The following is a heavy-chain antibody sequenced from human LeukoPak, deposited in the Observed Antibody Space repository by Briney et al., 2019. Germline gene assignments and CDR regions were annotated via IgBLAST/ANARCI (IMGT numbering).Heavy chain of an antibody. J-gene: IGHJ3*02. Sequence: PSETLSLTCAVYGGSFSGYYWSWIRQPPGKGLEWIGEINHNGSTNYNPSLKSRVTISVDTSKNQFSLKLSSVTAADTAVYYCARWGIGSADAFDIWGQGTMVTVSS. CDR1: GGSFSGYY. V-gene: IGHV4-34*01. CDR2: INHNGST. D-gene: IGHD2-15*01. CDR3: ARWGIGSADAFDI.